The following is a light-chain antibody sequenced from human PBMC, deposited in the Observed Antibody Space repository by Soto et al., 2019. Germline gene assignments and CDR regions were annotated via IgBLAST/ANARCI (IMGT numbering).Light chain of an antibody. CDR1: SSDVGSYNL. V-gene: IGLV2-23*01. CDR2: EGS. Sequence: QSVLTQPASVSGSPGQSITISCTGTSSDVGSYNLVSWYQQHPGKAPKLMIYEGSKRPSGVSNHLSGSKSGNTASLTISGVQDEYEADYYCCSYAGSSTSVVFGGGTKITVL. CDR3: CSYAGSSTSVV. J-gene: IGLJ2*01.